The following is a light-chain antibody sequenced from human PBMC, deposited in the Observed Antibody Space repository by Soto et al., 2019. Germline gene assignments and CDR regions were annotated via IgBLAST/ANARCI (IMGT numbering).Light chain of an antibody. J-gene: IGKJ2*01. CDR2: DAS. CDR3: QHRSDWPPGYT. Sequence: EIVLTQSPATLSFSPGERGTLSCRASQSVSSDLAWYQQKPGRAPSPLIYDASNRAPGIPARFSGSGSGTDFTLTISSLEPEDFAVYYCQHRSDWPPGYTFGPGTKLEIK. V-gene: IGKV3-11*01. CDR1: QSVSSD.